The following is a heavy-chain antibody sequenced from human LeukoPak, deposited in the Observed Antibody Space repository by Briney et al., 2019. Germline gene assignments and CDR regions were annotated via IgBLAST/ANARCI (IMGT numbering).Heavy chain of an antibody. D-gene: IGHD6-6*01. CDR3: AKGNPYTSSPLDY. Sequence: GGSLRLSCAASGDVFGNSAMTWVRQAPGKGLEWVSGISANAVSTYYADSVKGPFTISRDSSKNTLYLQMNSLRVEDTAVYYCAKGNPYTSSPLDYWDQGILVTVSS. J-gene: IGHJ4*02. V-gene: IGHV3-23*01. CDR1: GDVFGNSA. CDR2: ISANAVST.